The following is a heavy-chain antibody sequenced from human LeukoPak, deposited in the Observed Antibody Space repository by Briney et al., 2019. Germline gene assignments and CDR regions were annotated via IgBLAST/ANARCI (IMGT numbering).Heavy chain of an antibody. CDR2: ISWNSGSI. J-gene: IGHJ4*02. D-gene: IGHD3-9*01. V-gene: IGHV3-9*03. CDR3: AKAYRDDILTGYYDY. Sequence: GRSVRLSCAASGFTFDDYAMHWVRHAPGKGLEWVSGISWNSGSIGYADSVKGRFTISRDNAKNSLYLQMNSLRAEDMALYYCAKAYRDDILTGYYDYWGQGTLVTVSS. CDR1: GFTFDDYA.